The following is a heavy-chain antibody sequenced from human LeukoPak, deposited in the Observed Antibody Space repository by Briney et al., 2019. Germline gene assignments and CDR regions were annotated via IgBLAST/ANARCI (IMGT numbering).Heavy chain of an antibody. CDR2: ISSSSSYI. D-gene: IGHD6-13*01. J-gene: IGHJ4*02. Sequence: GGSLRLSCAASGFTFSSYSMNWVRQAPGKGLEWVSSISSSSSYIYYADSVKGRFTISRDNAKNSLYLQMNSLRAEDTAVYYCASSSSSLIDYWGQGTLVTVSS. V-gene: IGHV3-21*01. CDR3: ASSSSSLIDY. CDR1: GFTFSSYS.